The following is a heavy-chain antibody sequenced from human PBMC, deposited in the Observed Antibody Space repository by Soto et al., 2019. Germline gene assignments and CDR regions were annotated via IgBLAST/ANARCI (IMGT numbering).Heavy chain of an antibody. CDR2: VYHSGGT. CDR3: ARRIYGDWYFDL. D-gene: IGHD3-16*01. Sequence: QVQLQESGPGLVKPSGTLSLTCAVSGGSISSSNWWSGVRQPPGKGLEWIGEVYHSGGTNYNPSLKSRVTISVDKSNNQCSLKLTSVTAADTAVYYCARRIYGDWYFDLWGRGTLVTVSS. CDR1: GGSISSSNW. J-gene: IGHJ2*01. V-gene: IGHV4-4*02.